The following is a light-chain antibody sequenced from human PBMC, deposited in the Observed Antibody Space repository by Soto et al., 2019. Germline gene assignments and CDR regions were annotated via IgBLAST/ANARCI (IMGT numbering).Light chain of an antibody. J-gene: IGLJ1*01. CDR2: DVS. V-gene: IGLV2-14*01. CDR3: SSYTSSSTLV. CDR1: SSDLGGYNY. Sequence: QSALTQPASVSVSPGQSITISCTGTSSDLGGYNYFSWYQQHPGKAPKLMIYDVSNRPSGVSNRFSGSKSGNTASLTISGLQAEDEADYDCSSYTSSSTLVFGTGTKLTVL.